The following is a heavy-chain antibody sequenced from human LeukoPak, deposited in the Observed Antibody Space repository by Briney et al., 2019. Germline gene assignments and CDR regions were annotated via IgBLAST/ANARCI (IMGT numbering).Heavy chain of an antibody. J-gene: IGHJ1*01. Sequence: GESLKISCQGSGYSFTSYYIAWVRQRPGQGLEWMGIVYPADSDITYSPSVKGQVTISVDKSLKTAYLQWRNLKASDTAIYYCARPGESYLAGYLQHWGQGTPVTVSS. D-gene: IGHD2-21*01. CDR3: ARPGESYLAGYLQH. V-gene: IGHV5-51*01. CDR1: GYSFTSYY. CDR2: VYPADSDI.